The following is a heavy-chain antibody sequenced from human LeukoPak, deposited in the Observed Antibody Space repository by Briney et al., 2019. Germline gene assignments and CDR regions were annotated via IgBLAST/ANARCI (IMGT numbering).Heavy chain of an antibody. D-gene: IGHD4-17*01. CDR2: IYTSGST. CDR1: GGSISSYY. V-gene: IGHV4-4*07. J-gene: IGHJ6*03. Sequence: SETLSLTCTVSGGSISSYYWSWIRQPPGKGLEWIGRIYTSGSTNYNPSLKSRVTMSVDTSKNQFSLKLSSVTAADTAVYYCAREGSGDYRYYYYYMDAWGEGTTVTISS. CDR3: AREGSGDYRYYYYYMDA.